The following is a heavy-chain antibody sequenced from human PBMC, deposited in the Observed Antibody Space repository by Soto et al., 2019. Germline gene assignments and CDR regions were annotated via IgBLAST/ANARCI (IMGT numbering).Heavy chain of an antibody. D-gene: IGHD3-22*01. V-gene: IGHV4-30-2*01. J-gene: IGHJ4*02. Sequence: QLQLQESGSGLVKPSHTLSLTCAVSGGSISSGDYSWSWIRQPPGKGLEWIGYIYPSGSTYYTPPLQSRLTISVDGSRNQFCPKLSSVTTADTAVYYCACSGYYPNYFDYWGQGTLVTVSS. CDR3: ACSGYYPNYFDY. CDR2: IYPSGST. CDR1: GGSISSGDYS.